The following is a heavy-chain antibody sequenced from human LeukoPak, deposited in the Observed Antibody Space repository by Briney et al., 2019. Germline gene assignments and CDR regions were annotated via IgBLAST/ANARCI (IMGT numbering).Heavy chain of an antibody. CDR3: ARTYPDCDY. CDR1: GGSISSSRYY. V-gene: IGHV4-39*01. D-gene: IGHD2-21*02. CDR2: NSGST. Sequence: PSETLSLTCTVSGGSISSSRYYWGWIRQPPGKGLEWLGNNSGSTYYNPSLQSRVTLSVDTSKNQFSLKLTSVTATDTAVYYCARTYPDCDYWGQGTLVTVSS. J-gene: IGHJ4*02.